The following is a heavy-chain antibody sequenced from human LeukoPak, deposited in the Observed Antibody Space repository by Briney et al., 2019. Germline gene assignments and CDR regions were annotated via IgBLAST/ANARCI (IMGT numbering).Heavy chain of an antibody. J-gene: IGHJ5*02. CDR2: IYYSGST. CDR3: ARDSPGGWFDP. V-gene: IGHV4-59*12. CDR1: GGSISSYY. Sequence: PSETLSLTCTVSGGSISSYYWSWIRQPPGKGLEWIGYIYYSGSTNYNPSLKSRVTISVDTSKNQFSLKLSSVTAADTAVYYCARDSPGGWFDPWGQGTLVTVSS. D-gene: IGHD2-8*02.